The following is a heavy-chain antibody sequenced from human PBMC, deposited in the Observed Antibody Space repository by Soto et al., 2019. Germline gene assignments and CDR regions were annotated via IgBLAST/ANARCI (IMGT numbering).Heavy chain of an antibody. CDR2: ISGSGGST. Sequence: EVQLLESGGGWVQPGGSLRLSCAASGVTFSSYAMNWVRQAPGKGLEWVSVISGSGGSTYYADSVKGRFTISRDNSKNPRYLQMNSLRAEDTAVYYGARRGPGTYFDDWGQGTLVTVSS. CDR3: ARRGPGTYFDD. CDR1: GVTFSSYA. V-gene: IGHV3-23*01. J-gene: IGHJ4*02. D-gene: IGHD6-13*01.